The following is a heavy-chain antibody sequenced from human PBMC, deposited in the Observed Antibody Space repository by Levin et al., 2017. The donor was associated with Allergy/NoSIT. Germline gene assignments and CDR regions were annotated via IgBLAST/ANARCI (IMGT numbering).Heavy chain of an antibody. D-gene: IGHD2-21*02. CDR3: ASMGGVTAIGRT. J-gene: IGHJ4*02. Sequence: SETLSLTCAVYGGSFSDYYWTWIRQPPGKGLEWIGEINHSGRANYNPSLKSRVTVSVDTSKNQFSLKLTSVTAADTAVYYCASMGGVTAIGRTWSQGTLVTVSS. V-gene: IGHV4-34*01. CDR1: GGSFSDYY. CDR2: INHSGRA.